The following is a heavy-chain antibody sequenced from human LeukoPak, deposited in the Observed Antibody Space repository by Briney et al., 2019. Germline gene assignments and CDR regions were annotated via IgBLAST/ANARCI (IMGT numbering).Heavy chain of an antibody. Sequence: PGGSLRLSCAASGFTLSSYSMNWVRPAPGKGLEWVSSICSSSSYIYYADSVKGRFTLSRDNAQKSLYLQINTPRAEDTALYFCARDSWSSAAAVGYIDYWGQGTLVTVSS. D-gene: IGHD6-13*01. CDR1: GFTLSSYS. J-gene: IGHJ4*02. CDR3: ARDSWSSAAAVGYIDY. V-gene: IGHV3-21*01. CDR2: ICSSSSYI.